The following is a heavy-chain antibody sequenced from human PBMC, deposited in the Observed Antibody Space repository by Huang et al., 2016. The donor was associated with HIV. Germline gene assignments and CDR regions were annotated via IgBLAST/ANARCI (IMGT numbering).Heavy chain of an antibody. V-gene: IGHV3-9*01. CDR1: GFAFSQYA. Sequence: VQLVESGGGLVQPGWSLRLSCAVSGFAFSQYAVHWVRQSAGKGLGGVSGIGGNSGDIAYAASVRGRFVISRDNAKKSLYLKMNGLRLEDTALYFCVIMDDYFDYWGQGVLVGVSS. CDR2: IGGNSGDI. D-gene: IGHD2-8*01. J-gene: IGHJ4*02. CDR3: VIMDDYFDY.